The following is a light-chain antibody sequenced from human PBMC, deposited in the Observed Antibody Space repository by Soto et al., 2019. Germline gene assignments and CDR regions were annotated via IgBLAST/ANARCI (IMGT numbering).Light chain of an antibody. CDR1: QSVSYN. CDR2: GAS. J-gene: IGKJ1*01. CDR3: QQYNNWPWT. V-gene: IGKV3-15*01. Sequence: EIVLTQSPATLSVSPGERATLSCRASQSVSYNLAWYQQKPGQAPSLLIYGASTRAPGFPARFSGSGSGTDFTLTISSLQSEDFAVYYCQQYNNWPWTFGQGTKVDIK.